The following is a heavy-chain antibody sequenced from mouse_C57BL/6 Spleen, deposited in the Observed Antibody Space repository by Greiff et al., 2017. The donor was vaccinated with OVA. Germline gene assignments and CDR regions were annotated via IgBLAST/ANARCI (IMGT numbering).Heavy chain of an antibody. J-gene: IGHJ4*01. CDR3: ARSYYYGSPYYAMDY. D-gene: IGHD1-1*01. CDR2: IWTGGGT. CDR1: GFSLTSYA. Sequence: VKLMESGPGLVAPSQSLSITCTVSGFSLTSYAISWVRQPPGKGLEWLGVIWTGGGTNYNSALKSRLSISKDNSKSQVFLKMNSLQTDDTARYYCARSYYYGSPYYAMDYWGQGTSVTVSS. V-gene: IGHV2-9-1*01.